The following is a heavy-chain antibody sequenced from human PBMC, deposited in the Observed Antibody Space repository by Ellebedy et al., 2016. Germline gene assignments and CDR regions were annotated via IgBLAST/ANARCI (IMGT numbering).Heavy chain of an antibody. J-gene: IGHJ6*02. CDR3: ARDGGTTRDYGMDV. V-gene: IGHV3-21*01. CDR1: GFTFSSYS. CDR2: ISSSSSYI. D-gene: IGHD2-2*01. Sequence: GGSLRLXXAASGFTFSSYSMNWVRQAPGKGLEWVSSISSSSSYIYYADSVKGRFTISRDNAKNSLYLQMNSLRAEDTAVYYCARDGGTTRDYGMDVWGQGTTVTVSS.